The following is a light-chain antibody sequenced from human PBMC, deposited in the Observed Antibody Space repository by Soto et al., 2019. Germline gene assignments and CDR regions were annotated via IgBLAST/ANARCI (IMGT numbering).Light chain of an antibody. V-gene: IGKV3-15*01. CDR3: QQYNTWPIT. J-gene: IGKJ5*01. Sequence: EIVMTQSPDTLYVSAGESVTLTCRARQSLSDTLAWYQQKPGQGPRLLVYRASTRTLGIPARFSGRESGTEFTLTISSLQPEDFAVYYCQQYNTWPITFGQGTRLEIK. CDR1: QSLSDT. CDR2: RAS.